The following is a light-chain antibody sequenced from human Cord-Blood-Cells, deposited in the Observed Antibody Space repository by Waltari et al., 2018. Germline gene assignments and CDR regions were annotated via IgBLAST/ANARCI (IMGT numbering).Light chain of an antibody. Sequence: QSALTQPASVSGSPGQSITISCTGTSSDVGRYNLVSWYQKHPGKAPQLMIYDGSKRPSVVYNRFSGSKSGNTASLTISGLQAEDEADYYCCSYAGSSTLVFGGGTKLTVL. CDR1: SSDVGRYNL. CDR3: CSYAGSSTLV. J-gene: IGLJ2*01. V-gene: IGLV2-23*01. CDR2: DGS.